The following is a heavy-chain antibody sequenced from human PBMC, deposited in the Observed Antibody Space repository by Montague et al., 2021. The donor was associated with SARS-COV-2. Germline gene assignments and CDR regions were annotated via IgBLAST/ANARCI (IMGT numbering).Heavy chain of an antibody. CDR1: RPPFNGYA. CDR3: AGEGYRSGSFYIDY. CDR2: ISHDESNH. V-gene: IGHV3-30*04. Sequence: SLRLSCAASRPPFNGYAMHWVRQAPGKGLEWLTFISHDESNHRYADSVKGRFTISRDNSKNTLYLQMDSLRPEDTAVYYCAGEGYRSGSFYIDYWGQGTLVTVSS. D-gene: IGHD1-26*01. J-gene: IGHJ4*01.